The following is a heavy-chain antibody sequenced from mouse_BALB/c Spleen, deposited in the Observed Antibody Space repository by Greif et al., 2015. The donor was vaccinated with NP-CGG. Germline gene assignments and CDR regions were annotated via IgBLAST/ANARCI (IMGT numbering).Heavy chain of an antibody. D-gene: IGHD1-1*01. CDR3: ARHSTTASFAY. CDR2: ISNGGGST. J-gene: IGHJ3*01. CDR1: GFTFSDYY. Sequence: EVKRVESGGGLVQPGGSLKLSCATSGFTFSDYYMYWVRQTPEKRLEWVAYISNGGGSTYYPDTVKGRFTISRDNAKNTLYLQMSRLKSEDTAMYYCARHSTTASFAYWGQGTLVTVSA. V-gene: IGHV5-12*02.